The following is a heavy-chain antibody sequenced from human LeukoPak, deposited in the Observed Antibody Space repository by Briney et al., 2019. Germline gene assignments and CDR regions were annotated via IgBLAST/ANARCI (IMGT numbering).Heavy chain of an antibody. Sequence: SETLSLTCAVYGGSFSGYYWSWIRQPPGKGLEWIGEINHSGSTNYNPSLKSRVTISVDTSKNQFSLKLSSVTAADTAVYYCARGAATTMIVVVITTLSFDYWGQGTLVTVSS. CDR2: INHSGST. CDR1: GGSFSGYY. J-gene: IGHJ4*02. D-gene: IGHD3-22*01. CDR3: ARGAATTMIVVVITTLSFDY. V-gene: IGHV4-34*01.